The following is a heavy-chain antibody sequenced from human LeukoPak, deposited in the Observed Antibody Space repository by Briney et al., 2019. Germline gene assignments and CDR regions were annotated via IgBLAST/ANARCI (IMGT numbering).Heavy chain of an antibody. Sequence: GRSLRLSCEASGFIFSSYGMHWVRQAPGKGLEWVAVISYDGNNKDYADSVKGRFTISRDNSENRLYLQMNSLRVEDTAVYFCARDPTYDDGSGATFYFDFRGQGTLVAVSS. CDR1: GFIFSSYG. CDR2: ISYDGNNK. J-gene: IGHJ4*02. V-gene: IGHV3-30*04. D-gene: IGHD3-10*01. CDR3: ARDPTYDDGSGATFYFDF.